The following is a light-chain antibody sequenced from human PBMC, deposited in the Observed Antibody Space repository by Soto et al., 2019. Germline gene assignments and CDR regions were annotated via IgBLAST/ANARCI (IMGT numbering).Light chain of an antibody. V-gene: IGKV1-39*01. Sequence: DLQMTQSPSSLSASAGDTVTSTCRASQNIADYLRWYQQKPGKAPKLLMYSSSILHDGVSSRFSGDGSGTAFPLTITGLQPEDFATYYCLQTFTTHITFGGGTTVEVK. CDR3: LQTFTTHIT. CDR1: QNIADY. J-gene: IGKJ4*01. CDR2: SSS.